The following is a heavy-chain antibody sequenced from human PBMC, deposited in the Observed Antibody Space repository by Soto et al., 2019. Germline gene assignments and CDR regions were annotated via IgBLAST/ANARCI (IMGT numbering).Heavy chain of an antibody. CDR3: AKDLTGDSYFDY. Sequence: GGSLRLSCAASGFTFSSYAMSWFRQAPGKGLEWVSAISGSGGSTYYADSVKGRFTISRDNSKNTLYLQMNSLRAEDTAVYYCAKDLTGDSYFDYWGQGTLVTVSS. D-gene: IGHD7-27*01. J-gene: IGHJ4*02. CDR1: GFTFSSYA. CDR2: ISGSGGST. V-gene: IGHV3-23*01.